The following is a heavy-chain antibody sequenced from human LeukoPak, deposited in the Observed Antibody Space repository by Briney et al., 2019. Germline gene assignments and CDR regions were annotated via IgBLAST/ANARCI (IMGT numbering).Heavy chain of an antibody. Sequence: SETLSLTCTVSGGSINSYYWSWIRQPPGKGLEWIGYIYYSGSTNYNPSLKSRVTISVDTSKNQFSLKLSSVTAADTAVYYCANFYPSPSTDYWGQGTLVTVSS. CDR3: ANFYPSPSTDY. CDR1: GGSINSYY. J-gene: IGHJ4*02. V-gene: IGHV4-59*12. D-gene: IGHD2/OR15-2a*01. CDR2: IYYSGST.